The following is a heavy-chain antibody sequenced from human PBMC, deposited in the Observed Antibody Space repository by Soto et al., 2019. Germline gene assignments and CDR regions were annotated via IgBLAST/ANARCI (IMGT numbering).Heavy chain of an antibody. J-gene: IGHJ4*02. CDR2: MHYRAIP. CDR3: ARAVGILYHYIDS. CDR1: GGSISSGDYY. V-gene: IGHV4-30-4*01. D-gene: IGHD2-15*01. Sequence: QVQLQESGPGLVKPSQTLSLTCNVSGGSISSGDYYWSWLRQSPGKGLEWIGYMHYRAIPYYNPPLKGRVSTSVDSSKNQFFLTRASLTAADTAVYFCARAVGILYHYIDSWGQGTLVTVSS.